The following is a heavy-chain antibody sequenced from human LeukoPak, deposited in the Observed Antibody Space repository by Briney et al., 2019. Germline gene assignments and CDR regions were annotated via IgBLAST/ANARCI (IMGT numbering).Heavy chain of an antibody. J-gene: IGHJ4*02. CDR3: APATYIFDH. D-gene: IGHD4-11*01. Sequence: ASVKVSCKASGYTFTGYYMHWVRQAPGQGLEWMGRINTNSGGTNYAPKFQGRVTMTRDTSISTAYMELSSLKFDDTAVYYCAPATYIFDHWGQGTLVTVSS. CDR2: INTNSGGT. CDR1: GYTFTGYY. V-gene: IGHV1-2*06.